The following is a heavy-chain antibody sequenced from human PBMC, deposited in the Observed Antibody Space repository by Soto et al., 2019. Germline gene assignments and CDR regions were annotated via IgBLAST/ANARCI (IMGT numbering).Heavy chain of an antibody. D-gene: IGHD6-13*01. Sequence: GASVKVSCKASGGTFSSYAISWVRQAPGQGLEWMGGIIPIFGTANYAQKFQGRVTITADESTSTAYMELSSLRSEDTAVYYCARGRRYSSRDFDYWGQGTLVTVSS. CDR3: ARGRRYSSRDFDY. CDR2: IIPIFGTA. J-gene: IGHJ4*02. CDR1: GGTFSSYA. V-gene: IGHV1-69*13.